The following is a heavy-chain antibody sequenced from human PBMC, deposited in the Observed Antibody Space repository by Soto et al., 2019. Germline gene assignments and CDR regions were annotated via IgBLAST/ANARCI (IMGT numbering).Heavy chain of an antibody. Sequence: SETLSLTCAVYGGSFSGYYWSWIRQPPGKGLEWIGEINHSGSTNYNPSLKSRVTISVDTSKNQFSLKLSSVTAADTAVYYCERGRPWEWGLSLGELSLLRYYYGMDVWGQGTTVTVSS. CDR3: ERGRPWEWGLSLGELSLLRYYYGMDV. CDR2: INHSGST. V-gene: IGHV4-34*01. J-gene: IGHJ6*02. D-gene: IGHD3-16*02. CDR1: GGSFSGYY.